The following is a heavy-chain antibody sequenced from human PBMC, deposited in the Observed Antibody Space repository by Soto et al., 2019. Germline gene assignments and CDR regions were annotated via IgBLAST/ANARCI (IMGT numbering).Heavy chain of an antibody. Sequence: GGSLRLSCAASGFTFSSYAMSWVRQAPGKGLEWVSAISGSGGSTYYADSVKGRFTISRDNSKNTLYLQMNSLRAEDTAVYYCANELHLGELSLSFDYWGQGTLVTVFS. J-gene: IGHJ4*02. CDR3: ANELHLGELSLSFDY. D-gene: IGHD3-16*02. CDR1: GFTFSSYA. CDR2: ISGSGGST. V-gene: IGHV3-23*01.